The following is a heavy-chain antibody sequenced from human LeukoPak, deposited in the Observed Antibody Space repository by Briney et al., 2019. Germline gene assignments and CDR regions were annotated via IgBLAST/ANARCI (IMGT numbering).Heavy chain of an antibody. Sequence: GGSLRLSCAASGFTFSSYAMSWVRQAPGKGLEWVSAISGSGGSTYYADSVKGRFTISRDNSKNTLYLQMNSLRAEDTAVYYCAKVHNRSRFLEWLLYYYFDYWGQGTLVTVSS. V-gene: IGHV3-23*01. CDR1: GFTFSSYA. J-gene: IGHJ4*02. D-gene: IGHD3-3*01. CDR3: AKVHNRSRFLEWLLYYYFDY. CDR2: ISGSGGST.